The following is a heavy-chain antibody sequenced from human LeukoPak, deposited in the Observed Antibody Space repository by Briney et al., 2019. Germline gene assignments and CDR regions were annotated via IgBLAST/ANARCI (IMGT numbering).Heavy chain of an antibody. J-gene: IGHJ4*02. V-gene: IGHV4-39*01. D-gene: IGHD4-17*01. CDR3: ARHANVMTTVTYFDY. Sequence: SETLSLTCTGSGGSISSSSYYWGWIRQPPRKGLEWIGSIYYSGSTYYNPSLKSRVTISVDTSKNQFSLKLSSVTAADTAVYYCARHANVMTTVTYFDYWGQGTLVTVSS. CDR2: IYYSGST. CDR1: GGSISSSSYY.